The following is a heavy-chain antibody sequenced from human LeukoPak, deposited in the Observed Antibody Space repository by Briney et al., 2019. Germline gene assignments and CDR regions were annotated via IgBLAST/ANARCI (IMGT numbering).Heavy chain of an antibody. D-gene: IGHD2-15*01. CDR1: GYTFTGYY. CDR3: AREGYCSGGSCSGDNWFDP. V-gene: IGHV1-2*06. J-gene: IGHJ5*02. Sequence: ASVKVSCKASGYTFTGYYMHGVRQAPGQGLEWMGRINPNSGGTNYAQKFQGRVTMTRDTSISTAYMELSRLRSDDTAVYYCAREGYCSGGSCSGDNWFDPWGQGTLVTVSS. CDR2: INPNSGGT.